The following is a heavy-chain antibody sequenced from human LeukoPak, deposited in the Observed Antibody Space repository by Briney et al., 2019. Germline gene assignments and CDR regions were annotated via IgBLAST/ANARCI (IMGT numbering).Heavy chain of an antibody. CDR2: IYYSGST. D-gene: IGHD1-26*01. J-gene: IGHJ6*03. CDR3: ARDRGSYYNYYYYYMDV. CDR1: GGFISSYY. Sequence: SETLSLTCTVSGGFISSYYWSWIRQPPGKGLEWIGYIYYSGSTNYNPSLKSRVTISVDTSKNQFSLKLSSVTAADTAVYYCARDRGSYYNYYYYYMDVWGKGTTVTVSS. V-gene: IGHV4-59*01.